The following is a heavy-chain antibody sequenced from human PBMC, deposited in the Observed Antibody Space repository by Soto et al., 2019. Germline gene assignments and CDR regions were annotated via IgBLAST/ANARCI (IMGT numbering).Heavy chain of an antibody. Sequence: SVKVSCKASGGTYSSYAISWVRQAPGQGLEWMGGIIPIFGTANYAQKFQGRVTITADESTSTAYMELSSLRSEDTVVYYCARDDSYGLDYWGQGTLVTVSS. CDR1: GGTYSSYA. D-gene: IGHD5-18*01. V-gene: IGHV1-69*13. J-gene: IGHJ4*02. CDR3: ARDDSYGLDY. CDR2: IIPIFGTA.